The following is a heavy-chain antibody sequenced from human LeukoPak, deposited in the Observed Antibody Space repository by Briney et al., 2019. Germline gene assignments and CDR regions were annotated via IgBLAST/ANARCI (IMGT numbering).Heavy chain of an antibody. CDR1: RFTFREYA. V-gene: IGHV3-21*01. CDR2: MGGGIDDI. CDR3: ARDRLERMYDAFDI. J-gene: IGHJ3*02. Sequence: PGGSLRLSCVASRFTFREYAMSWVRQAPGKRLEWVSTMGGGIDDIGYADAVKGRFTISRDNAKNSLYLQMNSLRAEDTAVYYCARDRLERMYDAFDIWGQGTMVTVSS. D-gene: IGHD1-1*01.